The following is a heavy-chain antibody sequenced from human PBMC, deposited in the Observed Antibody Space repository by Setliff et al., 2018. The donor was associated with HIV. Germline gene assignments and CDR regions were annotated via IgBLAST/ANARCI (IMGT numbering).Heavy chain of an antibody. J-gene: IGHJ4*02. V-gene: IGHV3-9*01. CDR1: GFIFSSYA. D-gene: IGHD3-9*01. Sequence: GGSLRLSCAASGFIFSSYAMSWVRQAPGKGLEWVSGITWSSDSIAYADSVRGRFTTSRDNAKNSLYLQMSSLKPEDTAFYYCVRGYDVLIGSPDSWGQGTLVTVSS. CDR3: VRGYDVLIGSPDS. CDR2: ITWSSDSI.